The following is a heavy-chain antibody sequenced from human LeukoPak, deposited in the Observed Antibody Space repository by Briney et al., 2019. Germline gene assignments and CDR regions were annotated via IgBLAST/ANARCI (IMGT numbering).Heavy chain of an antibody. CDR3: ARYCGGDCYRNRLDY. V-gene: IGHV4-34*01. D-gene: IGHD2-21*02. CDR2: INRSGST. J-gene: IGHJ6*02. Sequence: SETLSLTCAVYGGSLSGYYWGWIRQPPGKGLEWIGEINRSGSTSYNPSLKSRLTISVDTSKNQFSLKLSSVTAADTAVYYCARYCGGDCYRNRLDYWGQGTTVTVSS. CDR1: GGSLSGYY.